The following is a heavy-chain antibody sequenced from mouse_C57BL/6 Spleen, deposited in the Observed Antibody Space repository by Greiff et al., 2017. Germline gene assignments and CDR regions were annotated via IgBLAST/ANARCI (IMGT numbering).Heavy chain of an antibody. V-gene: IGHV1-80*01. CDR1: GYAFSSYW. Sequence: VQLQQSGAELVKPGASVKISCKASGYAFSSYWMNWVKQRPGKGLEWIGQICPGDGDTNDNGKFKGKATLTADKSSSTAYMQLSRRTSEDSAVYVCAYYGSSSWFAYWGQGTLVTVSA. J-gene: IGHJ3*01. CDR3: AYYGSSSWFAY. CDR2: ICPGDGDT. D-gene: IGHD1-1*01.